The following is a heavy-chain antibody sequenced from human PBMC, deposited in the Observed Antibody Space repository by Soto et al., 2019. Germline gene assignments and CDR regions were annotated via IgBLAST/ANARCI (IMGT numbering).Heavy chain of an antibody. V-gene: IGHV1-69*13. CDR1: GGTFSSYA. CDR3: ARGGRSGTFYYYYGMDV. D-gene: IGHD3-16*01. Sequence: SVKVSCKASGGTFSSYAISWVRQAPGQGLEWMGGIIPIFGTANYAQKFQGRVTITADESTSTAYKELSSLRSEDTAVYYCARGGRSGTFYYYYGMDVWGQGTTVTVSS. J-gene: IGHJ6*02. CDR2: IIPIFGTA.